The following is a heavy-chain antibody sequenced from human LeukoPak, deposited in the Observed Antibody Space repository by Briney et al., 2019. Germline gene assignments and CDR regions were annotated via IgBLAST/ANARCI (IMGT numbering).Heavy chain of an antibody. J-gene: IGHJ4*02. CDR2: INHSGST. Sequence: SETLSLTCAVYVGSFSAYYWSWIRQPPGKGLEWIGEINHSGSTNYNPSLKSRVAISLDTSTNQFSLKLNSVTAADTAVYFCARTGDTSGYYYYHDYWGPGTLVTVSS. CDR1: VGSFSAYY. D-gene: IGHD3-22*01. CDR3: ARTGDTSGYYYYHDY. V-gene: IGHV4-34*01.